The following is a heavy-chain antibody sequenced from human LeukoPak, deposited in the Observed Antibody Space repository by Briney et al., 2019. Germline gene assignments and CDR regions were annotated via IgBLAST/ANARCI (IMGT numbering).Heavy chain of an antibody. CDR2: INPNSGGT. Sequence: ASVKVSCKASGYTFTGYYMHWVRQAPGRGLEWMGWINPNSGGTNYAQKFQGRVTMTTDTSTSTAYMELRSLRSDDTAVYYCARDSTMVRGFDYWGQGTLVTVSS. V-gene: IGHV1-2*02. D-gene: IGHD3-10*01. CDR1: GYTFTGYY. J-gene: IGHJ4*02. CDR3: ARDSTMVRGFDY.